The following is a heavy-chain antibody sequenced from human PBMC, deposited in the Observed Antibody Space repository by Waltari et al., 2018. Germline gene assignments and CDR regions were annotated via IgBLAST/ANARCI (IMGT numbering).Heavy chain of an antibody. J-gene: IGHJ4*02. D-gene: IGHD7-27*01. Sequence: EVLLVESGGGLVKPGGSLRLSCAASGLTFSSYSMNWVRQAPGKGLEGVSSISSSGSYTHYVDSVKGRFTISRDNAKNSLYLQMNTLRAEDTAVYYCARGGWGFYLDDWGQGTLVTSSS. V-gene: IGHV3-21*02. CDR3: ARGGWGFYLDD. CDR1: GLTFSSYS. CDR2: ISSSGSYT.